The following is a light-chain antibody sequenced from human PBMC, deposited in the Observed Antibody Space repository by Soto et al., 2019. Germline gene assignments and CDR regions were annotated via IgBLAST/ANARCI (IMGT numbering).Light chain of an antibody. V-gene: IGLV2-14*01. CDR3: SSDTSTSTPVV. CDR2: EVS. J-gene: IGLJ2*01. Sequence: QSALTQPASVSGSPGQSITISCTGTSSDVGGYSYVSWYQHHPGKAPKLMIYEVSHRPSGISNRFSGSKSGNAASLTISGLQAEDEADYYCSSDTSTSTPVVFGGGTQLTVL. CDR1: SSDVGGYSY.